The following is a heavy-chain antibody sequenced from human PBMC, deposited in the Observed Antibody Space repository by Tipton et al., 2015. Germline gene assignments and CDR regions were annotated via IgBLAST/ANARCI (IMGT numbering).Heavy chain of an antibody. D-gene: IGHD3-22*01. J-gene: IGHJ3*01. V-gene: IGHV4-61*01. CDR2: IYYSGATT. CDR3: TREGGLYFDNAFDL. CDR1: GGSITNPSYY. Sequence: TLSLTCTVSGGSITNPSYYWSWIRQPPGKGLEWIGSIYYSGATTKFNPSLKSRVTISVDTSKNQFSLKLTSVAAADTAVYYCTREGGLYFDNAFDLWGQGTVVTVSS.